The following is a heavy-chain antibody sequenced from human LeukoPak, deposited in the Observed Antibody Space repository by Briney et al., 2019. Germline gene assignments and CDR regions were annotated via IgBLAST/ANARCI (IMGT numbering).Heavy chain of an antibody. Sequence: RSGGSLRLSCAASGFTFDDYGMSWVRQAPGKGLEWVSGINWNGGSTGYADSVKGRFTISRDNAKNTLHLQMNSLRAGDTAVYYCARGGYYGSGRYYFDSWGQGTLVTVSS. CDR2: INWNGGST. J-gene: IGHJ4*02. D-gene: IGHD3-3*01. V-gene: IGHV3-20*04. CDR3: ARGGYYGSGRYYFDS. CDR1: GFTFDDYG.